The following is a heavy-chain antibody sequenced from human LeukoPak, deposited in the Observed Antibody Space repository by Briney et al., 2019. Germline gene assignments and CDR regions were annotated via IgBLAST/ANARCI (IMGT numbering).Heavy chain of an antibody. CDR2: IRSTGSST. CDR1: GFSFSSHG. V-gene: IGHV3-48*04. CDR3: ARVYYASWSGQPLSQHWLDP. D-gene: IGHD3-3*01. J-gene: IGHJ5*02. Sequence: GGSLRLSCAASGFSFSSHGMSWVRQAPGKGLEWVSYIRSTGSSTAYADSVKGRFAISRDNAKNSLYLQMNGLRVEDTAVYYCARVYYASWSGQPLSQHWLDPWGQGTLVTVSS.